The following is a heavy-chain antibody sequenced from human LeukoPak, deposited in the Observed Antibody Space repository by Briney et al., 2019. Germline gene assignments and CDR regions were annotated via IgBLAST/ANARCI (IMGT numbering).Heavy chain of an antibody. CDR1: GGSISSGGYS. D-gene: IGHD3-3*01. CDR2: IYHSGST. CDR3: AGASDYDFWSGYPHYFDY. J-gene: IGHJ4*02. Sequence: SQTLSLTCAVSGGSISSGGYSWSWIRQPPGKGLEWIGYIYHSGSTYYNPSLKSRVTISVDTSKNQFSLKLSSVTAADTAVYYCAGASDYDFWSGYPHYFDYWGQGTLVTVSS. V-gene: IGHV4-30-2*01.